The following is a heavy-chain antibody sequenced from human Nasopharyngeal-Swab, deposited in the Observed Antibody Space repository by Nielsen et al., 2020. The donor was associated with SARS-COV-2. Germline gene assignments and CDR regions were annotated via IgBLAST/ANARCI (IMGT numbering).Heavy chain of an antibody. D-gene: IGHD3-3*01. CDR1: GFTFSDYY. J-gene: IGHJ6*02. CDR2: ISSSGSTI. Sequence: GGSLRLSCAASGFTFSDYYMSWIRQAPGKGLEWVSYISSSGSTIYYADSVKGRFTISRDNAKNSLYLQMNSLRAEDTAVYYCAPFWSGYYDYYYGMDVWGQETTVTVSS. V-gene: IGHV3-11*01. CDR3: APFWSGYYDYYYGMDV.